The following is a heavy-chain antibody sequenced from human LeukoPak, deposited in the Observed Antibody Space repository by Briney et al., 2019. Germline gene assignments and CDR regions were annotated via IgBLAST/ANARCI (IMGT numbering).Heavy chain of an antibody. J-gene: IGHJ6*01. Sequence: PGGSLRLSCAASGFTFSSYAMSGVRQAPGKGLEWVSAMSGSYGSTYYADTVKGRFTISRDNSKNTLYLQMNSLRAEDTAVYYCAKDLYYDFWSGYYYGMEVWGPGTTVTVSS. CDR2: MSGSYGST. CDR1: GFTFSSYA. V-gene: IGHV3-23*01. D-gene: IGHD3-3*01. CDR3: AKDLYYDFWSGYYYGMEV.